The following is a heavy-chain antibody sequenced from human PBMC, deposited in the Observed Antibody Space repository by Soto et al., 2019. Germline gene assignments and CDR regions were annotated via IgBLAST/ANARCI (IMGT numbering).Heavy chain of an antibody. CDR3: ARSPSTSTIGTFDI. V-gene: IGHV4-4*07. D-gene: IGHD1-1*01. J-gene: IGHJ3*02. Sequence: QVQVQESGPGLVKPSETLSLSCTVSGGAISAFYWNWVRQSAGKGLEWIGRIYASGHTIYNPSLESRVTMSVDTSKHQFSLRLNSVTAADTAVYYCARSPSTSTIGTFDIWGQGTMVTVSS. CDR1: GGAISAFY. CDR2: IYASGHT.